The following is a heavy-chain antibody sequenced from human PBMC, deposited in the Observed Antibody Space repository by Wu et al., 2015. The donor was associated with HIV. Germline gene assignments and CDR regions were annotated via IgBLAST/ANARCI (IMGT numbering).Heavy chain of an antibody. CDR2: INPSGGST. CDR1: GYTFTSYY. D-gene: IGHD3-22*01. V-gene: IGHV1-46*03. J-gene: IGHJ5*02. Sequence: QVQVVQSGAEVKKPGASVKVSCKASGYTFTSYYMHWVRQAPGQGLEWMGIINPSGGSTSYAQKFQGRVTMTRDTSTSTVYMELSSLRSEDTAVYYCARDGLLVNYYDSSGYYYPVGNWFDPWAREPWSPSPQ. CDR3: ARDGLLVNYYDSSGYYYPVGNWFDP.